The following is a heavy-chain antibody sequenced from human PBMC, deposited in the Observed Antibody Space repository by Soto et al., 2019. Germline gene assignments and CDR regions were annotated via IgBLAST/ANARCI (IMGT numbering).Heavy chain of an antibody. Sequence: SVKVSCKASGGTFSSCAISWVRQAPGQGLEWMGGIIPIFGTANYAQKFQGRVTITADKSTSTAYMELSSLRSEDTAVYYCARLAYCGGDCSYYFDYWGQGTLVTVSS. CDR2: IIPIFGTA. J-gene: IGHJ4*02. D-gene: IGHD2-21*02. CDR3: ARLAYCGGDCSYYFDY. V-gene: IGHV1-69*06. CDR1: GGTFSSCA.